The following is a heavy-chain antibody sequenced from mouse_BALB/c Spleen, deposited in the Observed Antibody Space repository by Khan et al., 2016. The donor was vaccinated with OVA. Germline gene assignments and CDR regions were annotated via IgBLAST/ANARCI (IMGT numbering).Heavy chain of an antibody. Sequence: QVQLKESGAELAKPGASVKMSCKASGYTFINYWILWVKQRPGQGLEWIGYINPSTGYTEYNQKFKDKATLTADKSSSTAYMQLSSLTSEDSAVXYCARSSLRWYFAYWGQGTPVTVS. CDR3: ARSSLRWYFAY. J-gene: IGHJ3*01. CDR1: GYTFINYW. D-gene: IGHD1-1*01. V-gene: IGHV1-7*01. CDR2: INPSTGYT.